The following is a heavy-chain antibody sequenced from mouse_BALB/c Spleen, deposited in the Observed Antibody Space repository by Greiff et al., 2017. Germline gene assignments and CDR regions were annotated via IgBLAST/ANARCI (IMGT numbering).Heavy chain of an antibody. CDR2: IDPANGNT. CDR3: ARDDYLWYFDV. Sequence: VQLKESGAELVKTGASVKLSCTASGFNIKDTYMHWVKQRPEQGLEWIGRIDPANGNTKYDPKFQGKATITADTSSNTAYLQLSSLTSEDTAVYYCARDDYLWYFDVWGAGTTVTVSS. J-gene: IGHJ1*01. V-gene: IGHV14-3*02. CDR1: GFNIKDTY. D-gene: IGHD2-4*01.